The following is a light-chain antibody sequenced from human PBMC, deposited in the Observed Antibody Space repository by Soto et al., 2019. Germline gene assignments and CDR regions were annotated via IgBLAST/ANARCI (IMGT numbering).Light chain of an antibody. J-gene: IGKJ5*01. Sequence: DSLIPQAPSSMCASVGDRVTITCRASQCISSYLNWYQQKPGKAPKLLIYAASSLQSGVPSRFSGSGSGTDFTLTISSLQPEDFATYYCQQSYSTPITFGQGTRLEIK. V-gene: IGKV1-39*01. CDR2: AAS. CDR1: QCISSY. CDR3: QQSYSTPIT.